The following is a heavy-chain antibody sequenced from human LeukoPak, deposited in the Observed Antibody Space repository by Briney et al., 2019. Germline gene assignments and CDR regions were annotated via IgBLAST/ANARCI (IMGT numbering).Heavy chain of an antibody. CDR1: GGSISSNY. J-gene: IGHJ6*03. CDR3: ARHGIGENYYYYYMDV. V-gene: IGHV4-59*08. D-gene: IGHD4-17*01. CDR2: IYYSGST. Sequence: PSETLSLTCTVSGGSISSNYWSWIRQPPGKGLEWIGYIYYSGSTNFNPSLKSRVTISVDTSKNQFSLKLSSVTAADTAVYYCARHGIGENYYYYYMDVWGKGTTVTISS.